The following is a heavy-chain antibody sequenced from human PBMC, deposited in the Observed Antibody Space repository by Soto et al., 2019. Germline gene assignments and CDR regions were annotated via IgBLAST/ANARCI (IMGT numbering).Heavy chain of an antibody. CDR3: ASTYTTSWYWFDP. V-gene: IGHV2-26*04. J-gene: IGHJ5*02. CDR1: GFSLSNAGLG. CDR2: IFSNDEK. D-gene: IGHD6-13*01. Sequence: QVTVKESGPVLVKPTETLTLTCTVSGFSLSNAGLGVSWIRQPPGKALEWLAHIFSNDEKSYSTSLKSRLTNTKDTSKSQVVLTMTNMDPVDTATYYCASTYTTSWYWFDPWGQGTLVTVSS.